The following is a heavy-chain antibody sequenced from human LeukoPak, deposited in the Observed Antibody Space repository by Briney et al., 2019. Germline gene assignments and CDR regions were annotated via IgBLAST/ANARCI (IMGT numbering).Heavy chain of an antibody. CDR3: ARILTSGYYED. D-gene: IGHD3-3*01. J-gene: IGHJ4*02. V-gene: IGHV3-64*01. CDR1: GFTFSSYA. Sequence: GGSLRLSCAASGFTFSSYAMHWVRQAPGKGLEYVSAISSNGGSTYYANSVKGRFTISRDNSKNTLYLQMGSLRAEDMAVYYCARILTSGYYEDWGQGTLVTVSS. CDR2: ISSNGGST.